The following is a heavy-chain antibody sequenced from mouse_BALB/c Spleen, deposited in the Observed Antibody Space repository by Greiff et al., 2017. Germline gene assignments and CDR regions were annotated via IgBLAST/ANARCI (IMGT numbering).Heavy chain of an antibody. CDR2: IDPSDSYT. CDR3: AGRLYAMDY. Sequence: VQLQQPGAELVKPGASVKLSCKASGYTFTSYWMHWVKQRPGQGLEWIGEIDPSDSYTNYNQKFKGKATLTVDKSSSTAYMQLSSLTSEDSAVYYCAGRLYAMDYWGQGTSVTVSS. J-gene: IGHJ4*01. CDR1: GYTFTSYW. V-gene: IGHV1-69*02.